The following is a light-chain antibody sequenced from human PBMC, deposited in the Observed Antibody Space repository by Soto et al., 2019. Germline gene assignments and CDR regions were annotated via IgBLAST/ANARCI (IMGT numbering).Light chain of an antibody. CDR3: QQYNNWLALT. J-gene: IGKJ4*01. CDR1: QSVSSN. Sequence: EIVMTQSPATLSVSPGERATLSCRASQSVSSNLAWYQQKPGQAPRLLIYGASTRATGIPARFSGSGSGTEFNLTISSLQSEEFAVYYCQQYNNWLALTFGGGTKVEIK. CDR2: GAS. V-gene: IGKV3-15*01.